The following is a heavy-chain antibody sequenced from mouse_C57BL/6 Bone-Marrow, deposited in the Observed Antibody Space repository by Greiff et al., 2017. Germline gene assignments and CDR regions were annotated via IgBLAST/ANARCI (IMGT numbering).Heavy chain of an antibody. D-gene: IGHD2-2*01. V-gene: IGHV1-81*01. Sequence: QVQLQQSGAELARPGASVKLSCKASGYTFTSYGISWVKLRTGQGLEWIGEIYPRSGNTYYNEKFKGKATLTADKSSSTAYMELRSLTSEDSAVYFCANLWLRRRRFAYWGQGTLVTVSA. CDR3: ANLWLRRRRFAY. CDR1: GYTFTSYG. J-gene: IGHJ3*01. CDR2: IYPRSGNT.